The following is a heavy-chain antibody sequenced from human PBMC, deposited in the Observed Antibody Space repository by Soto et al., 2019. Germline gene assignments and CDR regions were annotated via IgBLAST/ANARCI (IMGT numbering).Heavy chain of an antibody. CDR1: GYTFTSYD. D-gene: IGHD6-19*01. Sequence: QVQLVQSGAEVKKPGASVKVSCKASGYTFTSYDINWVRQATGQGLEGMGWMNPNSGNTGYAQKFQGRVTMTRNTSIRTAYRELSRLRSEDPAVYYCARERSSGWLDYWGQGTLVTVSS. J-gene: IGHJ4*02. V-gene: IGHV1-8*01. CDR3: ARERSSGWLDY. CDR2: MNPNSGNT.